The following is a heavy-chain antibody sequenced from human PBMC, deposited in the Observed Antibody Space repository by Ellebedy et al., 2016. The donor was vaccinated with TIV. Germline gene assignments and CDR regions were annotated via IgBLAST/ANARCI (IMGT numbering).Heavy chain of an antibody. J-gene: IGHJ1*01. CDR3: AHWALGDYAGGRFEYFQH. D-gene: IGHD4-17*01. CDR2: IYWDDDK. Sequence: SGPTLVQPTQTLTLTCTFSGFSLSTSGVGVGWIRQPPGKALEWLALIYWDDDKRYSPSLKSRLTITKDTSKNQVVLTMTNMDPVDTATYYCAHWALGDYAGGRFEYFQHWGQGTLVTVSS. CDR1: GFSLSTSGVG. V-gene: IGHV2-5*02.